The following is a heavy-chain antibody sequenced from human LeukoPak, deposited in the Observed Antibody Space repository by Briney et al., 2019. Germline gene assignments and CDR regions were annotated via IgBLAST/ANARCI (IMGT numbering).Heavy chain of an antibody. J-gene: IGHJ4*02. CDR1: GFAFNNYA. CDR3: VKDVCTSPRCLLYSDS. CDR2: ISGFNT. Sequence: PGESLKISCRTSGFAFNNYAMNWVRQPPGKGLEWVSGISGFNTYYADSVNGRFTISRDNSKNVLYLQMNRLRVEDTAVYYCVKDVCTSPRCLLYSDSWGQGALVTVSS. V-gene: IGHV3-23*01. D-gene: IGHD2-2*01.